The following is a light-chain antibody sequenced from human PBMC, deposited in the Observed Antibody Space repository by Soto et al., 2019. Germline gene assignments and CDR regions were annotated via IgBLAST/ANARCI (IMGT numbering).Light chain of an antibody. V-gene: IGLV1-44*01. CDR3: AAWDDGLNGWL. Sequence: QSVLTQSPSASGTPGQRVTISCSGSNSNVGNNTVNWYQQFPGTSPRLLIEANNQRASGVPDRFSGSKSANSASLAISGLKSEDEADYYCAAWDDGLNGWLFGGGTKVTVL. CDR2: ANN. CDR1: NSNVGNNT. J-gene: IGLJ3*02.